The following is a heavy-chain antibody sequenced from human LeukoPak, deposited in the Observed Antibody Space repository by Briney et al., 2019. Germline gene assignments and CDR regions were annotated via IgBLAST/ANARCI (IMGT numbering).Heavy chain of an antibody. CDR3: ARASRLLWFGEGTRYYFDY. V-gene: IGHV4-39*01. CDR1: GGSISSSSYY. Sequence: SETLSLTCTVSGGSISSSSYYWGWIRQPPGKGLERIGSIYYSGSTYYNPSLKSRVTISVDTSKNQFSLKLSSVTAADTAVYYCARASRLLWFGEGTRYYFDYWGQGTLVTVSS. J-gene: IGHJ4*02. D-gene: IGHD3-10*01. CDR2: IYYSGST.